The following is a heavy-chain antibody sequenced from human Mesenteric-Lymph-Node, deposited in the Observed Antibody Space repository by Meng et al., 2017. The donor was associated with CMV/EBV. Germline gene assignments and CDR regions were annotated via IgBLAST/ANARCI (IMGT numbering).Heavy chain of an antibody. CDR1: GSIFGSYA. Sequence: SVKVSCKASGSIFGSYAINWVRLAPGQGLEWMGGIIPVFGSPDYAPKFQGRVTITTEESTSTAFMELSSLRSDDTGIYYCARVQRGGRYGMDVWGQGTTVTV. CDR3: ARVQRGGRYGMDV. J-gene: IGHJ6*02. D-gene: IGHD6-25*01. V-gene: IGHV1-69*05. CDR2: IIPVFGSP.